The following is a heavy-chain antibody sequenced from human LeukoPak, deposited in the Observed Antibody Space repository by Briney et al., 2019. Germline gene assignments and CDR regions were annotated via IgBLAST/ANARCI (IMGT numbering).Heavy chain of an antibody. CDR1: GFTFSSYA. V-gene: IGHV3-23*01. Sequence: GGSLRLSCAASGFTFSSYAMSWVRQAPGKGLEWVSAISGSGGSTYYADSVKGRFTISRDNSKNTLYLQMNSLRAEDTAVYYCAKEANDFWSGYFGYFDYWGQGTLVTVSS. CDR2: ISGSGGST. J-gene: IGHJ4*02. CDR3: AKEANDFWSGYFGYFDY. D-gene: IGHD3-3*01.